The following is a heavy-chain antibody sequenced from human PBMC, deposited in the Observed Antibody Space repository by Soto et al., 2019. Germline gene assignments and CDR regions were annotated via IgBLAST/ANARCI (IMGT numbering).Heavy chain of an antibody. CDR1: GGSISSYY. D-gene: IGHD3-16*01. Sequence: QVQLQESGPGLVKPSETLSLTCTVSGGSISSYYWSWIRQPPGKGLEWIGYIYYSGSTNYNPSLKSRVTISVDTSKNQFSLKLSSVTAADTAVYYCAAFYYYYIWGSNAFDIWGQGTMVTVSS. CDR3: AAFYYYYIWGSNAFDI. CDR2: IYYSGST. J-gene: IGHJ3*02. V-gene: IGHV4-59*01.